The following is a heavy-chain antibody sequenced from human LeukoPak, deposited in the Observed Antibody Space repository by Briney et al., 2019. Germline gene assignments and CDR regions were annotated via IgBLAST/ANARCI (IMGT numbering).Heavy chain of an antibody. CDR2: INQDESEK. D-gene: IGHD3-3*01. Sequence: GGSLRLSCATSGFIFSRYWMSWVRQAPGKGLEWVANINQDESEKNYVDSVKGRFTISRDNAKNSLDLQMNSLRAEDTAVYYCARTGYYDFWSGYPGGYYYMDVWGKGTTVTVSS. CDR1: GFIFSRYW. J-gene: IGHJ6*03. CDR3: ARTGYYDFWSGYPGGYYYMDV. V-gene: IGHV3-7*03.